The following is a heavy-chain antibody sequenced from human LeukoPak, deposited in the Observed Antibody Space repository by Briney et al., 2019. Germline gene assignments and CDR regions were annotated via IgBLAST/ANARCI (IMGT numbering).Heavy chain of an antibody. CDR1: GGSISSYY. V-gene: IGHV4-59*08. Sequence: PSETLPLTCTVSGGSISSYYWSWIRQPPGKGLEWIGYIYYSGSTNYNPSLKSRVTISVDTSKNQFSLKLSSVTAADTAVYYCAGVATIVVNYYYMDVWGKGTTVTVSS. CDR2: IYYSGST. CDR3: AGVATIVVNYYYMDV. J-gene: IGHJ6*03. D-gene: IGHD5-12*01.